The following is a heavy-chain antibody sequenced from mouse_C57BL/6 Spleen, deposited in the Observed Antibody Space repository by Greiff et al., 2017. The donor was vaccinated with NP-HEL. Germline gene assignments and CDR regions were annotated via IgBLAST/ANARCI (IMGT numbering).Heavy chain of an antibody. CDR1: GYAFTNYL. CDR3: ARGRGYAMDY. Sequence: VQLHQSGAELVRPGTSVKVSCKASGYAFTNYLIAWVKQRPGQGLEWIGVINPGSGGTNYNEKFKGKATLTADKSSSTAYMQLSRLTSEDSAVDFCARGRGYAMDYWGQGTSVTVSS. CDR2: INPGSGGT. J-gene: IGHJ4*01. V-gene: IGHV1-54*01.